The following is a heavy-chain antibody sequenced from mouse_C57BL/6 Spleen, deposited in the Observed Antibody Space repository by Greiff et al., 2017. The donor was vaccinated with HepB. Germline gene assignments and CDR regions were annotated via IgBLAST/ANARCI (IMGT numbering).Heavy chain of an antibody. J-gene: IGHJ4*01. CDR1: GFSLTSYG. V-gene: IGHV2-6-1*01. Sequence: QVQLKESGPGLVAPSQSLSITCTVSGFSLTSYGVHWVRQPPGKGLEWLVVIWSDGSTTYNSALKSRVSISKDNSKSQVFLKMNRLQTDVRTMYYSAGHGGVVARREYAMDYWGQGTSVTVSS. D-gene: IGHD1-1*01. CDR2: IWSDGST. CDR3: AGHGGVVARREYAMDY.